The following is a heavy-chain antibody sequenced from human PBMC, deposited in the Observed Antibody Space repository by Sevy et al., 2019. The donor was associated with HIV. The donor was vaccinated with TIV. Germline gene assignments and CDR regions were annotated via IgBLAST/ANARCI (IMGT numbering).Heavy chain of an antibody. CDR1: GGSINSDH. CDR3: ARRNDFDI. V-gene: IGHV4-59*08. CDR2: VYYTGGT. Sequence: SETLSLTCTVSGGSINSDHWNWIRQPPGKGLEWIGYVYYTGGTNYNPSLNNRVTISLDRTKNQFSLKLTSVTAADTAVYYCARRNDFDIWGQGTMVTVSS. J-gene: IGHJ3*02.